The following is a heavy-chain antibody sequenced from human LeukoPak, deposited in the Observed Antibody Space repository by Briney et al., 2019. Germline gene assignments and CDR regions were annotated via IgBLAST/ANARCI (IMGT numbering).Heavy chain of an antibody. CDR2: ISSSGSAI. V-gene: IGHV3-11*04. CDR3: ARDNRPIYSGYDFSDY. Sequence: GGSLRLSCAASGFTFSDYYMSWIRQAPGKGLEWVSYISSSGSAIYYADSVKGRFTISRDNAKNSLYLQMNSLRAEDTAVYYCARDNRPIYSGYDFSDYWGQGTLVTVSS. J-gene: IGHJ4*02. CDR1: GFTFSDYY. D-gene: IGHD5-12*01.